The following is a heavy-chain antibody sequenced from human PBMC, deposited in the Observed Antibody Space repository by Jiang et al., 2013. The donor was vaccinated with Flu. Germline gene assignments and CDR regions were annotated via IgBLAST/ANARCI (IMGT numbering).Heavy chain of an antibody. Sequence: AASGFTFSSYAMHWVRQAPGKGLEWVAVISYDGSNKYYADSVKGRFTISRDNSKNTLYLQMNSLRAEDTAVYYCARGRMTTVTTGFDYWGQGTLVTVSS. V-gene: IGHV3-30*04. CDR2: ISYDGSNK. CDR3: ARGRMTTVTTGFDY. D-gene: IGHD4-17*01. J-gene: IGHJ4*02. CDR1: GFTFSSYA.